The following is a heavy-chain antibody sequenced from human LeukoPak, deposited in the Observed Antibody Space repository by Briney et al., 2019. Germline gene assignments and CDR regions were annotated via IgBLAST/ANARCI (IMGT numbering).Heavy chain of an antibody. J-gene: IGHJ4*02. D-gene: IGHD5-18*01. CDR3: GKTTVGYSSGQKPAWPVDY. CDR2: IFGSGGSP. CDR1: GFTFGSHG. V-gene: IGHV3-23*01. Sequence: GGSLRLSCEASGFTFGSHGMHWVRQAPGKGLEWVAGIFGSGGSPHYADPVKGRFTISRDNSRNTVYLQINSLRAEDTAVYYCGKTTVGYSSGQKPAWPVDYWGQGTLVTVSS.